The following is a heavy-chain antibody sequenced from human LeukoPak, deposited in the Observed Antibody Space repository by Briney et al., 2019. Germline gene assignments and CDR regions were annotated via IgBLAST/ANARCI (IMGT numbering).Heavy chain of an antibody. CDR3: AKGNGGSCYSPLDY. Sequence: GGSLRLSCAASGFTFSSHAMSWVRQAPGKGLEWVSSFCADDDRTYFADSVKGRFTISRDNSRNTLYLQMNSLRADDTAVYYCAKGNGGSCYSPLDYWGQGTLVTVSS. J-gene: IGHJ4*02. CDR1: GFTFSSHA. D-gene: IGHD2-15*01. CDR2: FCADDDRT. V-gene: IGHV3-23*01.